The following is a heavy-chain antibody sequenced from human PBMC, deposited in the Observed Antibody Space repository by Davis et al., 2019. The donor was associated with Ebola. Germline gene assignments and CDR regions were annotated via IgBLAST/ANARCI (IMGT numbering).Heavy chain of an antibody. J-gene: IGHJ4*02. Sequence: AASVKVSCKASGYTFTNYYMHWVRQAPGQGLEWLGWISTNTGKPTYAQGFTGRFVFSLDTSVSTAYVQISDLKAEDTAVYYCARNLMRIVGPGPFEYWGQGSLVTVSS. V-gene: IGHV7-4-1*02. D-gene: IGHD2-8*01. CDR1: GYTFTNYY. CDR3: ARNLMRIVGPGPFEY. CDR2: ISTNTGKP.